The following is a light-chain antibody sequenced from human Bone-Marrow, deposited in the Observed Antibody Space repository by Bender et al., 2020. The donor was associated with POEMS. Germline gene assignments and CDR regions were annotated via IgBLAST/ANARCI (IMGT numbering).Light chain of an antibody. CDR1: SSDVGNYNL. CDR3: AVWDDSLNGWV. J-gene: IGLJ3*02. V-gene: IGLV2-14*02. Sequence: QSALTQPASVSGSLGQSITISCTGTSSDVGNYNLVSWYQQYPGRAPKLMIYEVTKRPSGIPDRFSGSNSANTATLTISRVEAGDEADYYCAVWDDSLNGWVFGGGTKLTVL. CDR2: EVT.